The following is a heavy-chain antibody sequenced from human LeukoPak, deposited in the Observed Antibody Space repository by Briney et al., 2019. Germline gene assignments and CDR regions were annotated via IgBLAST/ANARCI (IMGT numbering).Heavy chain of an antibody. CDR3: ALTDCSSNGCSGKFDY. J-gene: IGHJ4*02. D-gene: IGHD2-2*01. Sequence: GESLRLSCAASGLTLSTFAMSWVRQAPGKGLEWVSAISGSGAGTYYAGSVKGRFTISGDNSKNTLYLQMNSLRAEDTAVYYCALTDCSSNGCSGKFDYWGQGTLVTVSS. CDR1: GLTLSTFA. CDR2: ISGSGAGT. V-gene: IGHV3-23*01.